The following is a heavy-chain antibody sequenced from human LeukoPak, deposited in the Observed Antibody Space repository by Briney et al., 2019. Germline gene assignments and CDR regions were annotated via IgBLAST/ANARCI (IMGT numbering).Heavy chain of an antibody. J-gene: IGHJ3*02. CDR1: GGSISSGDYY. CDR3: ARERNSGYHGSAFDI. Sequence: SETLSLTCTVSGGSISSGDYYWSCIRQPPGKGLEWIGYIYYSGSTYYNPSLKSRVTISVDTSKNQFSLKLSSVTAADTAVYYCARERNSGYHGSAFDIWGQGTMVTVSS. D-gene: IGHD5-12*01. CDR2: IYYSGST. V-gene: IGHV4-30-4*01.